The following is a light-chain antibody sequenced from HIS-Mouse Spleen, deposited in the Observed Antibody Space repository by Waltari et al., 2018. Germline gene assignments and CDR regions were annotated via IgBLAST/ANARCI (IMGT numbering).Light chain of an antibody. J-gene: IGKJ5*01. V-gene: IGKV4-1*01. CDR3: QQRSNWPLT. CDR2: WAS. CDR1: QSVLYSSNNKNY. Sequence: DIVMTQSPDSLAVSLGERATINCKSSQSVLYSSNNKNYLAWYQQKPGQPPKLLIYWASTREYGVPDRFSGSGSGTDFTLTISSLEPEDFAVYYCQQRSNWPLTFGQGTRLEIK.